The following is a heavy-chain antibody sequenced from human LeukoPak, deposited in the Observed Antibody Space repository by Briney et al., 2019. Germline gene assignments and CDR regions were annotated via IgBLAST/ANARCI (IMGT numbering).Heavy chain of an antibody. Sequence: GASVKVSCTASGYTFTSYGISWVRQAPGQGLEWMGWISAYNGNTNYAQKLQGRVTMTTDTSTSTAYMELRSLRTDDTAVYYCASKTYYYDSGGYYRTHGMDVWGQGTTVTVSS. CDR3: ASKTYYYDSGGYYRTHGMDV. CDR2: ISAYNGNT. CDR1: GYTFTSYG. J-gene: IGHJ6*02. V-gene: IGHV1-18*01. D-gene: IGHD3-22*01.